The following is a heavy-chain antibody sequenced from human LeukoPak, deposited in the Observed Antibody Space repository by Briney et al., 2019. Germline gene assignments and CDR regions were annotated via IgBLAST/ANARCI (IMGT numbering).Heavy chain of an antibody. J-gene: IGHJ4*02. CDR2: ISGSGGST. CDR3: AQYCTNGVCWGWDLSYYSDY. V-gene: IGHV3-23*01. CDR1: GFTFSSYA. Sequence: GGSLRLSCAASGFTFSSYAMSWVRQAPGKGLEWVSAISGSGGSTYYADSVKGRFTISRDNSKNTLYLQMNSLRAEDTAVYYCAQYCTNGVCWGWDLSYYSDYGGQGTLVTVSS. D-gene: IGHD2-8*01.